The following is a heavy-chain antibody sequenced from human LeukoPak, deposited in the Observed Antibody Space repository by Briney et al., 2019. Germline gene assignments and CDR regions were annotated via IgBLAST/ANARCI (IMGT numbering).Heavy chain of an antibody. J-gene: IGHJ3*02. CDR2: IYYGGST. Sequence: SETLSLTCTVSGGSISRYYWSWIRQPPGKGLEWIGYIYYGGSTNYNPSLKSRVTISADTSKNQFSLKLSSVTAADMAVYYCARHGYYYDKSGLNDAFDIWGQGTMVTVSS. CDR1: GGSISRYY. CDR3: ARHGYYYDKSGLNDAFDI. V-gene: IGHV4-59*08. D-gene: IGHD3-22*01.